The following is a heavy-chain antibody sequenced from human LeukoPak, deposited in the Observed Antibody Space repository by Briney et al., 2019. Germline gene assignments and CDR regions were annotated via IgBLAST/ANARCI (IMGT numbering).Heavy chain of an antibody. CDR3: AKFNRQYCSSTSCYGGFDY. D-gene: IGHD2-2*01. CDR1: GFTFSSFG. V-gene: IGHV3-23*01. Sequence: PGGTLRLSCAASGFTFSSFGMSWVRQAPGKGLEWVSAISGSGGSKFYADSVKGRFTISRDNSKNKLYLQMNSLRAEDTAVYYCAKFNRQYCSSTSCYGGFDYWGQGTLVTVSS. CDR2: ISGSGGSK. J-gene: IGHJ4*02.